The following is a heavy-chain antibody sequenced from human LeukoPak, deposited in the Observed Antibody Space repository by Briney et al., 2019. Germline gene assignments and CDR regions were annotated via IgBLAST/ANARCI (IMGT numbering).Heavy chain of an antibody. CDR2: MNPNSGNT. CDR1: GYTFTIYD. CDR3: ARSYYDFWSGYYSYYYYYMDV. V-gene: IGHV1-8*03. J-gene: IGHJ6*03. D-gene: IGHD3-3*01. Sequence: ASVKVSFTASGYTFTIYDINWVRQATGLGLEWMGWMNPNSGNTGYAQKLQGRVTITRNTSISTAYMELSSLRSEDTAVYYCARSYYDFWSGYYSYYYYYMDVWGKGTTVTVSS.